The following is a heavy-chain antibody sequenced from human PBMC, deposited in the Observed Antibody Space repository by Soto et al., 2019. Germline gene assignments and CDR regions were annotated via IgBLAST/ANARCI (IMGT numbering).Heavy chain of an antibody. J-gene: IGHJ5*02. V-gene: IGHV4-59*01. CDR1: GGSISSYY. Sequence: KASETLSLTCTVSGGSISSYYWSWIRQPPGKGLEWIGYIYYSGSTNYNPSLKSRVTISVDTSKNQFSLKLSSVTAADTAVYYCARDQIAYCGGDCYSGNWFDPWGQGTLVTVSS. D-gene: IGHD2-21*02. CDR2: IYYSGST. CDR3: ARDQIAYCGGDCYSGNWFDP.